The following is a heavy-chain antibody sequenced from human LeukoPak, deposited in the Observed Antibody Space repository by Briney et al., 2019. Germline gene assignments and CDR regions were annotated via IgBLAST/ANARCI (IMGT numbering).Heavy chain of an antibody. CDR1: AGSINNYY. V-gene: IGHV4-59*01. CDR3: ARVAARYVGMDV. CDR2: IYYSGST. J-gene: IGHJ6*02. Sequence: SETLSLTCTVSAGSINNYYWSWIRQPPGKGLEWLGYIYYSGSTNYNPSLKSRVTISVDTSKKQVSLNLSSVTAADTAVYYCARVAARYVGMDVWGQGTTVTVSS. D-gene: IGHD6-6*01.